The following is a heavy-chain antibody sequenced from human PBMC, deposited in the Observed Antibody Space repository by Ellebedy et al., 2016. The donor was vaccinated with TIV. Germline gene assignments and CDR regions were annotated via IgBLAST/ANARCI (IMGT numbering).Heavy chain of an antibody. CDR2: AYFAGNR. Sequence: SETLSLTCTVSGVSIGNRLSHWGWVRQAPGTGLEWVGSAYFAGNRYYNPSLQSRVIISVDMSKNQFTLNMTSVTAADTAVYYCSRLRSGIPADFWGQGTLVTVSS. J-gene: IGHJ4*02. V-gene: IGHV4-39*01. CDR3: SRLRSGIPADF. CDR1: GVSIGNRLSH. D-gene: IGHD3-10*01.